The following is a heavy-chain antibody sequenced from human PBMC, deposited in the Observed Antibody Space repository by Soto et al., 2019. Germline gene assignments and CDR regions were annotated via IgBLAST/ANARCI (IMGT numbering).Heavy chain of an antibody. D-gene: IGHD2-15*01. CDR1: GGTFSSFA. CDR3: ARDLEVVVLGVYHYYYYGMDV. V-gene: IGHV1-69*13. Sequence: SVKVSCKTSGGTFSSFAISWVRQAPGQGLEWMGGIIPIFETANYAQKFQGRVTITADEITGTAYMELRSLRSEDTGVYYCARDLEVVVLGVYHYYYYGMDVWGQGTTVTVSS. CDR2: IIPIFETA. J-gene: IGHJ6*02.